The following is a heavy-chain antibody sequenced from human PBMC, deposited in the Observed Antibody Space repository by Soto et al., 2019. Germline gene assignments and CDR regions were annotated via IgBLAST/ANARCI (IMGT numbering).Heavy chain of an antibody. D-gene: IGHD6-19*01. Sequence: SLNRARKTSGYSYTIYGIGCVRQTPGQGLEWMGWISAYNGNTNYAQKLQGRVTMTTDTSTSTAYMELRSLRSDDTAVYYCAREAVAGRKAGYWGQGTLVTVSS. J-gene: IGHJ4*02. CDR1: GYSYTIYG. CDR2: ISAYNGNT. CDR3: AREAVAGRKAGY. V-gene: IGHV1-18*01.